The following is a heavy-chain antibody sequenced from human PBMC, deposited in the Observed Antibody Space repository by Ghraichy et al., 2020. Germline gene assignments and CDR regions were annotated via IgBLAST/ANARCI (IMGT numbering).Heavy chain of an antibody. J-gene: IGHJ1*01. CDR2: ISSTGSII. D-gene: IGHD3-10*01. V-gene: IGHV3-48*01. CDR3: ASIMVPTLIERRGW. CDR1: QFTFANYN. Sequence: GGSLRLSCASSQFTFANYNMNWVRQAPGKGLEWIAHISSTGSIIQYADSVKGRFTISRDNVKNSVYLQMNTLRVEDTAVYYCASIMVPTLIERRGWWGQGTLVTVST.